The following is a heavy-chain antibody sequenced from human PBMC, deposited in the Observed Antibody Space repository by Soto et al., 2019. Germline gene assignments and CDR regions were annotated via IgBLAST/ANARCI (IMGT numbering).Heavy chain of an antibody. D-gene: IGHD6-6*01. CDR2: IYYSGST. J-gene: IGHJ4*02. Sequence: QVQLQESGPGLVKPSETLSLTCTVSGGSISSYYWSWIRQPPGKGLEWIGYIYYSGSTNYNTSLKSRVTISVSTSKNQFSLKLSSVTAADTAVYYCARLWGSSVDYWGQGTLVSVSS. V-gene: IGHV4-59*08. CDR1: GGSISSYY. CDR3: ARLWGSSVDY.